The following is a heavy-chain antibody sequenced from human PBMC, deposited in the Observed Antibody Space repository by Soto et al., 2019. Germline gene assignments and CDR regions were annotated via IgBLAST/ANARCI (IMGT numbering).Heavy chain of an antibody. CDR2: INAGNGNT. Sequence: GASVKVSCKASGYTFTSYAMHWVRQAPGQRLEWMGWINAGNGNTKYSQKFQGRVTITADKSTSTAYMELSSLRSEDTAVYYCARGGSGWYVFWGQGTLVTVSS. J-gene: IGHJ5*01. CDR3: ARGGSGWYVF. CDR1: GYTFTSYA. D-gene: IGHD6-19*01. V-gene: IGHV1-3*01.